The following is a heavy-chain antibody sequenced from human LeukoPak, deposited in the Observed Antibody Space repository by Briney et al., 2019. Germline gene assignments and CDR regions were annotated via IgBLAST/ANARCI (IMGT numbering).Heavy chain of an antibody. CDR3: ARGPYYYDSFDI. Sequence: SETLSLTCAVSGGSICSGGYSWSWIRQPPGKGLEWIGYIYHSGSTYYNPSLKSRVTISVDRSKNQFSLKLSSVTAADTAVYYCARGPYYYDSFDIWGQGTMVTVSS. D-gene: IGHD3-22*01. CDR2: IYHSGST. V-gene: IGHV4-30-2*01. J-gene: IGHJ3*02. CDR1: GGSICSGGYS.